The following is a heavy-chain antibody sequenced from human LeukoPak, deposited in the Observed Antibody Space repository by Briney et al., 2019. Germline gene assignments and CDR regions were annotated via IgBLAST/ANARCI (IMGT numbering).Heavy chain of an antibody. D-gene: IGHD3-3*01. CDR1: GGSISSYY. CDR2: IYSGST. Sequence: SETLSLTCTVSGGSISSYYWSWTRQTAGKGLEWIGRIYSGSTNYNPSLKSRVTMSMDTSKNQFSLKLSSLTAADTAVYYCARGLRDDYWSGYLFGNWGQGTLVTVSS. CDR3: ARGLRDDYWSGYLFGN. J-gene: IGHJ4*02. V-gene: IGHV4-4*07.